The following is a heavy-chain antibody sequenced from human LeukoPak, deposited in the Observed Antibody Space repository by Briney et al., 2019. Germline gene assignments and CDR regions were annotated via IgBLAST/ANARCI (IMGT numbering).Heavy chain of an antibody. J-gene: IGHJ5*02. CDR1: GGSFSGYY. CDR3: ARGPTAGFDP. V-gene: IGHV4-34*01. D-gene: IGHD4-17*01. CDR2: INHSGGT. Sequence: SETLSLTCAVYGGSFSGYYWSWIRQPPGKGLEWIGEINHSGGTNYNPSLKSRVTMSVDTSKNQFSLKLSSVTAADTAVYYCARGPTAGFDPWGQGTLVTASS.